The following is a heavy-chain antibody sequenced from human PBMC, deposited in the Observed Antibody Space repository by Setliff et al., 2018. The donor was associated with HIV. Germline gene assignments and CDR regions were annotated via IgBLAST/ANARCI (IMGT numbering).Heavy chain of an antibody. CDR3: AKDSEAVAVKYYYMDV. CDR1: GYTFTTYG. V-gene: IGHV1-18*01. Sequence: GASVKVSCKASGYTFTTYGITWVRQAPGQGLEWMGWISTYNGNTNYAQKFQGRVTMTTVTSTSTAYTVYLQMNSLRAEDTALYYCAKDSEAVAVKYYYMDVWGRGTTVTVSS. J-gene: IGHJ6*03. CDR2: ISTYNGNT. D-gene: IGHD6-19*01.